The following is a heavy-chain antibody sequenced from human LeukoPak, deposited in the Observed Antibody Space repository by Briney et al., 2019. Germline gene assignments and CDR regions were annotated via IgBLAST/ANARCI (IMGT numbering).Heavy chain of an antibody. CDR1: GGSISTSSYY. D-gene: IGHD1-7*01. Sequence: SETLSLTCTVSGGSISTSSYYWGWIRQPPGKGLEWIGSIYYSGTTYYSPSLQSRVTILADTSKNQFSLNLSSVTAADTAVYYCVRPQRNYNWFDPWGQGTLVTVSS. J-gene: IGHJ5*02. CDR2: IYYSGTT. V-gene: IGHV4-39*07. CDR3: VRPQRNYNWFDP.